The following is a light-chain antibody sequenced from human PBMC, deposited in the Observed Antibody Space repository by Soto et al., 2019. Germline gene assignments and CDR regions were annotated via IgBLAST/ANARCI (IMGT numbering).Light chain of an antibody. CDR1: QSVSSS. Sequence: EIVMTQSPATLSVSPGETVTLFCRASQSVSSSLAWYQQKPGRAPRLLISGASTRASDIPARFSGSGSGTEFTLTISSLQSEDFAVYHCQQYGSSLTFGGGTKVDIK. CDR3: QQYGSSLT. V-gene: IGKV3-15*01. CDR2: GAS. J-gene: IGKJ4*01.